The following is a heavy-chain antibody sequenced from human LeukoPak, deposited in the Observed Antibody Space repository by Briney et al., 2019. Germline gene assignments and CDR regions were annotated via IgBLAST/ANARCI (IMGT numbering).Heavy chain of an antibody. V-gene: IGHV4-39*01. Sequence: SETLSLTCTVSGGSISSSSYYWGWIRQPPGKGLEWIGSIYYSGSTYYNPSLKSRVTISVDTSKNQFSLKLSSVTAADTAVYYCARGPGYCSGGSCYYGGAFDIWGQGTMVTVSS. D-gene: IGHD2-15*01. CDR3: ARGPGYCSGGSCYYGGAFDI. CDR2: IYYSGST. J-gene: IGHJ3*02. CDR1: GGSISSSSYY.